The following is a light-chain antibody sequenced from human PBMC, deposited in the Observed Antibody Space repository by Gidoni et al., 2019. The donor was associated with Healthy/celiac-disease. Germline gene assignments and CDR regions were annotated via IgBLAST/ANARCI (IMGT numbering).Light chain of an antibody. J-gene: IGKJ2*01. CDR2: GAS. Sequence: ELVLTQSPGTLSLSPGERATLSCRASQSVSSCYLAWYQQKPGQPPRLLIYGASSRATGIPDRCSGSWSVTDFTLTSSRLEPEDVVVYYCQQYGSSPGYTFGQGTKLEIK. CDR3: QQYGSSPGYT. V-gene: IGKV3-20*01. CDR1: QSVSSCY.